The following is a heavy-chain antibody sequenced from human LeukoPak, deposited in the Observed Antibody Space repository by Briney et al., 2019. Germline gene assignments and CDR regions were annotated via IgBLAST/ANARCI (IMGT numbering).Heavy chain of an antibody. CDR3: ARGIAVAGSDY. D-gene: IGHD6-19*01. Sequence: GGSLRLSCAASGFTFSSYSMNWVRDAPGEGVECVSSISSSSSYIYCADSVKGRFTLSRDNAKSSLDLQMNSLRGEDTAVYYCARGIAVAGSDYWGQGTLVTVSS. J-gene: IGHJ4*02. CDR2: ISSSSSYI. CDR1: GFTFSSYS. V-gene: IGHV3-21*01.